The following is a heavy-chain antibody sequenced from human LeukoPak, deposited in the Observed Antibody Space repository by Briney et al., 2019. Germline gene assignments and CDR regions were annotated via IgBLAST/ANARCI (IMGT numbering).Heavy chain of an antibody. Sequence: GGSLRLSCAASGFTFSSYWMSWVRQAPGKGLEWVANIKQDGSEKYYVDSVKGRFTISRDNAKNSLYLQMNSLRAEDTAVYYCARDRREGISFWFDPWGQGTLVTVSS. CDR1: GFTFSSYW. D-gene: IGHD3-10*01. CDR2: IKQDGSEK. CDR3: ARDRREGISFWFDP. J-gene: IGHJ5*02. V-gene: IGHV3-7*01.